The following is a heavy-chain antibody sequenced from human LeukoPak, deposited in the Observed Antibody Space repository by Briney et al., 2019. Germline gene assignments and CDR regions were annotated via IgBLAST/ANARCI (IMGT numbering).Heavy chain of an antibody. J-gene: IGHJ5*02. V-gene: IGHV4-59*01. CDR3: ARDTREQRGDEGLGLRFDP. CDR2: IYYSGST. D-gene: IGHD6-25*01. Sequence: SETLSLTCTVSGGSISSYYWSWIRQPPGKGLEWIGYIYYSGSTNYNPSLKSQVTISVDTSKNQFSLKLSSVTAADTAVYYCARDTREQRGDEGLGLRFDPWGQGTLVTASS. CDR1: GGSISSYY.